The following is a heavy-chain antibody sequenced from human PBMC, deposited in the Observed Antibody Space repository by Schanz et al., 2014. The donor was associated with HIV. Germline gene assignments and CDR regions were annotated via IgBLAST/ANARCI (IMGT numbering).Heavy chain of an antibody. CDR3: AKSRGDSWPYGMDV. D-gene: IGHD4-17*01. J-gene: IGHJ6*02. V-gene: IGHV3-30-3*02. CDR2: ISFDGSNK. Sequence: QEQLVESGGGVVQPGRSLRLSCAASGFTFSTYAMHWVRQAPGKGLEWMAVISFDGSNKYYADSVKGQFTISRDNSKNTLYLQMNSLRAEDTAVYYCAKSRGDSWPYGMDVWGQGTTVTVSS. CDR1: GFTFSTYA.